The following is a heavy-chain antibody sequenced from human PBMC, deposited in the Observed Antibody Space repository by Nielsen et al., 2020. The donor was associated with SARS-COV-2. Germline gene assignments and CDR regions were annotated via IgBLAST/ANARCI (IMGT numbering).Heavy chain of an antibody. Sequence: SETLSLTCTVSGGSISPFYWSWIRQPPGKGLELIGSIYYSGSTNYNPSLKSRVTISVDRSKNQIYLNLNSLTSADTAIYFCARHRNGLDSWGQGILVTVSS. D-gene: IGHD2-21*01. CDR1: GGSISPFY. CDR3: ARHRNGLDS. J-gene: IGHJ4*02. CDR2: IYYSGST. V-gene: IGHV4-59*01.